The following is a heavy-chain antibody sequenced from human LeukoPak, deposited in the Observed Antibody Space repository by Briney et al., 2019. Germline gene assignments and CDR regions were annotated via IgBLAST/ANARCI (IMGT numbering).Heavy chain of an antibody. CDR2: INQDESEK. V-gene: IGHV3-7*03. CDR1: GFSFSGYW. D-gene: IGHD4-17*01. CDR3: AKSADCGDAPQDY. Sequence: GGSLRLSCTASGFSFSGYWMNWVRQAPGKGLEWVAKINQDESEKHYVDSVKGRFTISRDNSKNSLYLQMNSLRTEDTALYYCAKSADCGDAPQDYWGQGTLVTVSS. J-gene: IGHJ4*02.